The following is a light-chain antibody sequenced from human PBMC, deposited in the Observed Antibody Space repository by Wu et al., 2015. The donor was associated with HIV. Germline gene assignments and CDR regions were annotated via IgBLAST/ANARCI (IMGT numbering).Light chain of an antibody. Sequence: SSSCYSGSQGDRVTITCRASQDIVTYLAWYQQIPGKAPRVLIYDASTLQTGVSSRFSGSGSGAEFTLSISSLQPEDVATYYCQKYNTAPWTFGQGTKVEMK. V-gene: IGKV1-27*01. J-gene: IGKJ1*01. CDR2: DAS. CDR1: QDIVTY. CDR3: QKYNTAPWT.